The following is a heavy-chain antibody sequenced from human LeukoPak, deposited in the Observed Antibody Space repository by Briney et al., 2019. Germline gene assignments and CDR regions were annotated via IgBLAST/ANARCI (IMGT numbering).Heavy chain of an antibody. J-gene: IGHJ4*02. CDR2: IYHSGST. V-gene: IGHV4-30-2*01. Sequence: SETLSLTYTVSGGSISSGGYYWSWIRQPPGKGLGWIGYIYHSGSTYYNPSLKSRVTISVDRSKNQFSLKLSSVTAADTAVYYCARDHNPGIRTDYPVIDYWGQGTLVTVSS. D-gene: IGHD4-11*01. CDR1: GGSISSGGYY. CDR3: ARDHNPGIRTDYPVIDY.